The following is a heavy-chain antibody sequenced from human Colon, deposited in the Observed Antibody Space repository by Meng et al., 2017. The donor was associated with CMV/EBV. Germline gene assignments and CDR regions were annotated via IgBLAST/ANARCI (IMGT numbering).Heavy chain of an antibody. J-gene: IGHJ4*02. CDR2: VTYDGNKK. CDR3: ARGDYDFWGGY. Sequence: GGSLRLSCAASGFTFGSYGMHWVRQAPGKGLEWVAFVTYDGNKKFYGDSVKGRFTISRDTFKNTVYLQMDSLRPEDTALYYCARGDYDFWGGYWGQGTLVTVSS. D-gene: IGHD3-3*01. CDR1: GFTFGSYG. V-gene: IGHV3-30*03.